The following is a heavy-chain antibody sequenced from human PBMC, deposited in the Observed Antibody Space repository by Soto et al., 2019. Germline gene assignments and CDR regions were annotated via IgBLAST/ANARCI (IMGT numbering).Heavy chain of an antibody. Sequence: QVQLVQSGAEVKKPGSSVKVSCKASGGTFSSYAISWVRQAPGQGLEWMGGIIPIFGTANYAQKFQGRVTITADESKSTADMELSSLRSEDTAVYYCARSLVTLFGVPRGNWFDPWGQGTLVTVSS. CDR3: ARSLVTLFGVPRGNWFDP. CDR2: IIPIFGTA. CDR1: GGTFSSYA. J-gene: IGHJ5*02. V-gene: IGHV1-69*12. D-gene: IGHD3-3*01.